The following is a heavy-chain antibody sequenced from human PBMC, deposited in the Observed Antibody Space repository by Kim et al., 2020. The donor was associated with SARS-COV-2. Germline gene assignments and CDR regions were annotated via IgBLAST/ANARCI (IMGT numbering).Heavy chain of an antibody. J-gene: IGHJ3*02. D-gene: IGHD1-26*01. Sequence: GGSLRLSCAASGFTFDDYAMHWVRQAPGKGLEWVSGISWNSGSIGYADSVKGRFTISRDNAKNSLYLQMNSLRAEDTALYYCAKDMVRGSYGSDAFDIWGQGTMVTVSS. CDR3: AKDMVRGSYGSDAFDI. V-gene: IGHV3-9*01. CDR2: ISWNSGSI. CDR1: GFTFDDYA.